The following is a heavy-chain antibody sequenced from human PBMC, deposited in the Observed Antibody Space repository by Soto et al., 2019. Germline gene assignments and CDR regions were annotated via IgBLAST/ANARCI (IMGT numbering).Heavy chain of an antibody. CDR1: GFTFSSYS. CDR3: ARWLLLDREDRTFDY. Sequence: GGSLRLSCAASGFTFSSYSMNWVRQAPGKGLEWVSSISSSSSYIYYADSVKGRFTISRDNAKNSLYLQMNSLRAEDTAVYYCARWLLLDREDRTFDYWGQGTLVTVSS. CDR2: ISSSSSYI. V-gene: IGHV3-21*01. D-gene: IGHD2-15*01. J-gene: IGHJ4*02.